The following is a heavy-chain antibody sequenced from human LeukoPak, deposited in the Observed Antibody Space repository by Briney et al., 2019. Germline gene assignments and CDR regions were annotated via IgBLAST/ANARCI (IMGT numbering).Heavy chain of an antibody. V-gene: IGHV4-4*07. CDR1: GGSISNYY. J-gene: IGHJ3*02. CDR2: IYTSGST. CDR3: ATGSLWGVGAFDI. D-gene: IGHD5-18*01. Sequence: SETLSLTCTVSGGSISNYYWSWIRQPAGKGLEWIGRIYTSGSTNYNPSLKSRVTMSVDTSKNQFSLKLSSVTAADTAVYYCATGSLWGVGAFDIWGQGTTVTVSS.